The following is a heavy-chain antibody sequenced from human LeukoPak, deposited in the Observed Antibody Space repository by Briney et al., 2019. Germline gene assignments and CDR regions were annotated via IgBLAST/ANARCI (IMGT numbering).Heavy chain of an antibody. CDR3: AREAGTGERWYFDL. D-gene: IGHD7-27*01. CDR1: GFTFSSYS. Sequence: PGGSQRLSCAASGFTFSSYSMNWVRQAPGKGLEWVSSIDTSTTYMTYADSVKGRFTISRDNARNSLYLQMNSLRAEDTAVCYCAREAGTGERWYFDLWGRGTLVTVSS. V-gene: IGHV3-21*01. J-gene: IGHJ2*01. CDR2: IDTSTTYM.